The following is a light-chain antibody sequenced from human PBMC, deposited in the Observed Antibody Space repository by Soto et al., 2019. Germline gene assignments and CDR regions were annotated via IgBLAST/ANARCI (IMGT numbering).Light chain of an antibody. Sequence: ENVLTQSPGTLSLSPGERATLSCKASQSVSGNYLAWYQHKPGQAPRLLIYGASSRATGIADRFSGSGSGTDFTLTISRLEPEDFAVYYCHQYGSSPLPGGSPLPFGGGTKVEIK. CDR1: QSVSGNY. CDR2: GAS. J-gene: IGKJ4*01. V-gene: IGKV3-20*01. CDR3: HQYGSSPLPGGSPLP.